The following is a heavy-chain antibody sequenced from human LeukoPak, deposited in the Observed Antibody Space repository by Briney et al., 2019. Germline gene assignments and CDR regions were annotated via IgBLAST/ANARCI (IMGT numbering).Heavy chain of an antibody. Sequence: GGSLRLSCAASGFTFSSYGMHWVRQAPGKGLEWVAVIWYDGSNKYYADSVKGRFTISRDNSKNTLYLQMNSLRAEDTAVYYCARKARVKTTRYYDSSGYLGYFDYWGQGTLVTVSS. D-gene: IGHD3-22*01. J-gene: IGHJ4*02. V-gene: IGHV3-33*01. CDR1: GFTFSSYG. CDR2: IWYDGSNK. CDR3: ARKARVKTTRYYDSSGYLGYFDY.